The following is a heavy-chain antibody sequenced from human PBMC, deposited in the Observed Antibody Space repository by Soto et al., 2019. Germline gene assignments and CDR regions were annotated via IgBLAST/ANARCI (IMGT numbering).Heavy chain of an antibody. Sequence: GASVKVSCKASGYTFSDFDINWLRQASGQGPEWMGWMNAKRGDTFFPQRFQGKFNMTWDTSLSTAYMEVGSLTSDDTAIYYCARPNPFYYAGFDVRGQRTTVTGSS. CDR1: GYTFSDFD. CDR3: ARPNPFYYAGFDV. J-gene: IGHJ6*02. D-gene: IGHD3-22*01. V-gene: IGHV1-8*01. CDR2: MNAKRGDT.